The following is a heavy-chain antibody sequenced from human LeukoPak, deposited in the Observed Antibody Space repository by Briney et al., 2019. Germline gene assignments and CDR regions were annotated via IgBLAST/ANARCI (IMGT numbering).Heavy chain of an antibody. CDR2: IIPIFGTA. Sequence: SVKVSCKASGGTFGSYAISWVRQAPGQGLEWMGGIIPIFGTANYAQKFQGRVTITADESTSTAYMELSSLRSEDTAVYYCARGPEDTPYNWFDPWGQGTLVTVSS. J-gene: IGHJ5*02. V-gene: IGHV1-69*13. CDR3: ARGPEDTPYNWFDP. CDR1: GGTFGSYA.